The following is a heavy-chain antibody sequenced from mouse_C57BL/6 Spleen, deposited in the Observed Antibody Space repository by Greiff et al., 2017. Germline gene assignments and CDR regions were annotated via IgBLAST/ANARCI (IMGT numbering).Heavy chain of an antibody. CDR3: ARGAPITTVEAMDY. J-gene: IGHJ4*01. Sequence: VQLQQSGAELARPGASVKMSCKASGYTFTSYTMHWVKQRPGQGLEWIGYINPSSGYTKYNQKFKDKATLTADKSSSTAYMQLSSLTSEDSAVYYCARGAPITTVEAMDYWGQGTSVTVSS. V-gene: IGHV1-4*01. D-gene: IGHD1-1*01. CDR2: INPSSGYT. CDR1: GYTFTSYT.